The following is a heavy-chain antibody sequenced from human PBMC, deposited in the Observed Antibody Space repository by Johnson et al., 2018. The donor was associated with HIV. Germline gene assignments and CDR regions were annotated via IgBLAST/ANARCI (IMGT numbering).Heavy chain of an antibody. D-gene: IGHD6-6*01. J-gene: IGHJ3*02. Sequence: QMLLVESGGGGVQPGRSLRLSCAASGFTFSSYAMHWVRRATGKGLEWLAVVSYDGSNKYYADSVKGRFTVSRDNTKNTLFLEMNSLRPEDTAVYYCVKERQLVRSFDIWGQGTMVTVSS. V-gene: IGHV3-30*18. CDR1: GFTFSSYA. CDR2: VSYDGSNK. CDR3: VKERQLVRSFDI.